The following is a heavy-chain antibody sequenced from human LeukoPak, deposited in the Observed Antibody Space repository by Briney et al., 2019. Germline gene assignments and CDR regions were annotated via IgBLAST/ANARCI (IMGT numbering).Heavy chain of an antibody. CDR2: IRYDGSNK. Sequence: GGSLRLSCAASGFTFNTYAMHWVRQPPGKGLEWVAFIRYDGSNKYYADSVKGRFTISRDNSKSTLYLQMNSLRAEDTAVYYCAKDRTRELTAFDYWGQGTLVTVSS. J-gene: IGHJ4*02. CDR3: AKDRTRELTAFDY. D-gene: IGHD1-7*01. CDR1: GFTFNTYA. V-gene: IGHV3-30*02.